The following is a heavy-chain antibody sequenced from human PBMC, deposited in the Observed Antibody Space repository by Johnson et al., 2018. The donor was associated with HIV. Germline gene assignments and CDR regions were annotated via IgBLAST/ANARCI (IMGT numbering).Heavy chain of an antibody. CDR3: ARDLDTAMVTCAFDI. J-gene: IGHJ3*02. Sequence: QMQLVESGGGVVRPGGSLRLSCAASGFSFDDYGMSWVRQAPGRGLEWVAVISYDGSNKYYADSVKGRFTISRDNSKNTLYLQMNSLRAEDTAVYYCARDLDTAMVTCAFDIWGQGTMVTVSS. CDR1: GFSFDDYG. D-gene: IGHD5-18*01. V-gene: IGHV3-30*03. CDR2: ISYDGSNK.